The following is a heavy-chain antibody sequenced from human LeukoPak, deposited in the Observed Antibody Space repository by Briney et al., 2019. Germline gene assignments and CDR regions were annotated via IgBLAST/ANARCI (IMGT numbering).Heavy chain of an antibody. V-gene: IGHV3-30*02. Sequence: GGSLRLSCAASGFTFSRSGMHWVRQAPDKGLEWVTFIQYDGNNKYYADSVKGRFTISRDNSKNTLYLQMNSLRTEDTAVYYCAKRAAYYGDYDYWGQGTLVTVSS. CDR3: AKRAAYYGDYDY. CDR1: GFTFSRSG. CDR2: IQYDGNNK. J-gene: IGHJ4*02. D-gene: IGHD4-17*01.